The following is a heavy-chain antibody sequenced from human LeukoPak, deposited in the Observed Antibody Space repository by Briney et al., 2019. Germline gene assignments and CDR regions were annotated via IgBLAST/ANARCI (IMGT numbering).Heavy chain of an antibody. J-gene: IGHJ4*02. CDR1: GFSFDDFA. CDR2: ISWNSVTA. V-gene: IGHV3-9*01. CDR3: AKSNTYYYDSRGYPIDY. D-gene: IGHD3-22*01. Sequence: GGSLRLSCAASGFSFDDFAMHWVRHAPGKGLEWVSGISWNSVTAGYADSVKGRFTISRDNAKNSLYLQMNSLRAEDTALYYCAKSNTYYYDSRGYPIDYWGQGTLVTVSS.